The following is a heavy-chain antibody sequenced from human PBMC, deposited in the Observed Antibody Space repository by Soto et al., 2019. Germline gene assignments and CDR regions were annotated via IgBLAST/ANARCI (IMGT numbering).Heavy chain of an antibody. CDR1: GGSISSGGYY. Sequence: QVQLQESGPGLVKPSQTLSLTCTVSGGSISSGGYYWSWIRQHPGKGLEWIGYIYYSGSTYYNPSLKSRVTISVDTYKNQFALKLSSVTAADTAVYYCARGTRQLWDYYDYGMDVWGQGTTVTVSS. CDR3: ARGTRQLWDYYDYGMDV. J-gene: IGHJ6*02. V-gene: IGHV4-31*03. CDR2: IYYSGST. D-gene: IGHD5-18*01.